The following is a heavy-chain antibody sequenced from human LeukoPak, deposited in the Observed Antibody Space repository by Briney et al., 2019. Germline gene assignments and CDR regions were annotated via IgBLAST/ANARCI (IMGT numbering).Heavy chain of an antibody. CDR1: GFTFSSYA. D-gene: IGHD6-13*01. J-gene: IGHJ3*02. Sequence: GGSLRLSCAASGFTFSSYAMSWVRQAPGKGLEWVSAISGSGGSTYYADSVKGRFTISRDNSKNTLYLQMNSLKAEDTAVYYCAKVTAAAAGSDWAFDIWGQGTMVTVSS. V-gene: IGHV3-23*01. CDR2: ISGSGGST. CDR3: AKVTAAAAGSDWAFDI.